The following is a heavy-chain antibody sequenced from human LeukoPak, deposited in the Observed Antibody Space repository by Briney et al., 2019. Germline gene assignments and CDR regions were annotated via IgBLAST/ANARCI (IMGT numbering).Heavy chain of an antibody. CDR1: GYTLTDYY. V-gene: IGHV1-2*02. CDR2: INPNSGGT. Sequence: ASVKVSCKASGYTLTDYYIHWVRQAPGQGLKWMGWINPNSGGTNFAQKFRGRVTMTRDTSISTAYMELSRLRSDDTAVYYCARSWRFCSGDSCYPIDYWGQGTLVTVSS. CDR3: ARSWRFCSGDSCYPIDY. J-gene: IGHJ4*02. D-gene: IGHD2-15*01.